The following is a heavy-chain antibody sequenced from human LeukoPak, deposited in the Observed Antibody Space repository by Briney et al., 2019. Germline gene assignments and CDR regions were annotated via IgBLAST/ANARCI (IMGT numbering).Heavy chain of an antibody. CDR1: GFTFSDYY. CDR2: ISGSSTTI. V-gene: IGHV3-11*01. J-gene: IGHJ4*02. Sequence: GGSLRLSCAASGFTFSDYYMSWIRQAPGTELEFVSYISGSSTTIYYADSVEGRFTISRDTAKHSLDLQMDNLRAEDTAIYYCARVWGSVVVDYWGQGSLVIVSS. D-gene: IGHD3-16*01. CDR3: ARVWGSVVVDY.